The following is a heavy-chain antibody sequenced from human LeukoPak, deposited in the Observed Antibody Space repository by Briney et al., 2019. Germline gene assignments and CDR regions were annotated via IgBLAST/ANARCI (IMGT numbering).Heavy chain of an antibody. CDR3: AIDANAGYSVNWFDP. Sequence: GGSLRPSCAASGFTFSRHWMSWVRQAPGKGLEWVANIKQDGSEKHYVDSVKGRFTISRDNAKNSLYLQMDSLRAEDTAIYYCAIDANAGYSVNWFDPWGQGTLVTVSS. J-gene: IGHJ5*01. CDR1: GFTFSRHW. V-gene: IGHV3-7*03. CDR2: IKQDGSEK. D-gene: IGHD5/OR15-5a*01.